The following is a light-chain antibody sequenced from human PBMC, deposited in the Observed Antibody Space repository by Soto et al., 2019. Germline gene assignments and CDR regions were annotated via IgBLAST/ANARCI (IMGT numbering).Light chain of an antibody. CDR1: QGIKNY. CDR2: AAS. Sequence: DIQVTQYPSSLSASVGDRVTMTCRASQGIKNYLAWYQQKPGEIPKLLIYAASTLESGMPPRFSGSGSETDFTLTINNLQPEDVATYYCQRYYNAPFTFGGGTKVDIK. J-gene: IGKJ4*01. CDR3: QRYYNAPFT. V-gene: IGKV1-27*01.